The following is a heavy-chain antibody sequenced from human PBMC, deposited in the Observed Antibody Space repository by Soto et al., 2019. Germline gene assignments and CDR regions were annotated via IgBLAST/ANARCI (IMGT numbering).Heavy chain of an antibody. V-gene: IGHV1-18*04. J-gene: IGHJ5*02. Sequence: XSVKVSCSASGSTFTSYGSSWVRQAPGQGLEWMGWISAYNGNTNYAQKLQVRVTMTTDTSTSTAYMELRSLRSDDTAVYYCARDRSIEVADPYNWFDTWGQGTLVTVSS. CDR3: ARDRSIEVADPYNWFDT. CDR1: GSTFTSYG. CDR2: ISAYNGNT. D-gene: IGHD6-19*01.